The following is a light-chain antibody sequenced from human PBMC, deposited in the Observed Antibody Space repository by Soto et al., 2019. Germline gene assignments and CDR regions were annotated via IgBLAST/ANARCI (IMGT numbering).Light chain of an antibody. V-gene: IGKV3-20*01. CDR2: DAS. J-gene: IGKJ4*01. CDR3: QQFSSYPLT. CDR1: QRVSSNY. Sequence: ILLTQSPATLPLSPLSLPTLSCRASQRVSSNYLAWYQQKPGQAPRLLIYDASSRATGIPDRFSGGGSGTEFTLTISRLEPEDFAVYYCQQFSSYPLTFGGGTKVDIK.